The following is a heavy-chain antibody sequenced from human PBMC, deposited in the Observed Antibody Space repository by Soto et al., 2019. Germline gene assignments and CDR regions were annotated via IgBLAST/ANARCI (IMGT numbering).Heavy chain of an antibody. J-gene: IGHJ4*02. Sequence: SETLSLTCTVSGGSISSYYWSWIRQPPGKGLEWIGYIYYSGSTNYNPSLKSRVTISVDTSKNQFSLKLSSVTAADTAVYYCAGGVGGGSYYDFWSGYYPFDYWGQGTLVTVS. D-gene: IGHD3-3*01. V-gene: IGHV4-59*01. CDR2: IYYSGST. CDR1: GGSISSYY. CDR3: AGGVGGGSYYDFWSGYYPFDY.